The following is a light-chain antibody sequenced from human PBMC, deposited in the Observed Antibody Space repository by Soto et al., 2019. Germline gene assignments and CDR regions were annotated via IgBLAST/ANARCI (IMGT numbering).Light chain of an antibody. CDR2: STD. CDR1: TGAVTSGHY. J-gene: IGLJ3*02. CDR3: LLLHGGGLV. V-gene: IGLV7-43*01. Sequence: QAVVTQEPSLTVSPGGTVTLTCASSTGAVTSGHYPNWFQQKPGQTPRPLIYSTDNKHSWTPARFSGSLLGDKAALTLSGAQPEDEAAYYCLLLHGGGLVFGGGTKLTVL.